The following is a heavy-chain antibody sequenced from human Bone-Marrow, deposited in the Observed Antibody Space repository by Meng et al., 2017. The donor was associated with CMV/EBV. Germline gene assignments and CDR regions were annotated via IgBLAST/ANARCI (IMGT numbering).Heavy chain of an antibody. CDR3: SRDPQFWSGSYSDY. Sequence: ASVKVSCKASGYTFTSYGINWVRQAPGQGLEWMGWISTDNGNTNYAQNLQGRVTMTTDTSTRIAYMELRSLRYDDTAVYYCSRDPQFWSGSYSDYWGQGTLVNVSS. CDR2: ISTDNGNT. J-gene: IGHJ4*02. CDR1: GYTFTSYG. D-gene: IGHD3-3*01. V-gene: IGHV1-18*01.